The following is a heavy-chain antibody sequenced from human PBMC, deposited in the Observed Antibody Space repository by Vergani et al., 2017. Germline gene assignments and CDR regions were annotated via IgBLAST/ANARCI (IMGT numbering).Heavy chain of an antibody. J-gene: IGHJ5*02. CDR3: AGSDYAQNGFDP. D-gene: IGHD4-17*01. V-gene: IGHV3-11*06. CDR1: VFTFSDYY. CDR2: ISSSSSYT. Sequence: QVQLVESGGGLVKPGGSLRLSCAASVFTFSDYYMSWIRQAPGKGLEWVSYISSSSSYTNYADSVKSRFNISRDNAKNSLYLQMNSLRAEDTAVYYCAGSDYAQNGFDPWGQGTLVTVYS.